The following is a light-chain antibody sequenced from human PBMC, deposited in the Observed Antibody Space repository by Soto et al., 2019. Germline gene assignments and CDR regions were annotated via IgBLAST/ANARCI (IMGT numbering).Light chain of an antibody. CDR2: EVS. V-gene: IGLV2-14*01. Sequence: QSVLTQPTSVSGSPGQSITISCTGTSSDVGGYNYVSWYQQHPGKVPKVMIFEVSNRPSGISHRFSGSKSGNTASLTISGLQAEDEADYYCQSYDPTLRTSLFGGGTQLTVL. CDR1: SSDVGGYNY. CDR3: QSYDPTLRTSL. J-gene: IGLJ7*01.